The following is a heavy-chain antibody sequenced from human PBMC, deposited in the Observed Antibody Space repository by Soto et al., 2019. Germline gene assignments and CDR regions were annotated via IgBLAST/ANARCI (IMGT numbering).Heavy chain of an antibody. CDR2: IDGDGSRT. Sequence: EVQLVESGGGLVQPGGSLRLSCAASGFTFSGYWMHWVRQAPGKGLVWVSRIDGDGSRTNYADSVKGRFTISRDNAKNTLYLQMNSLRAEDTAVYYCARELASYNDYWGQGTLGTVSS. CDR3: ARELASYNDY. D-gene: IGHD1-1*01. J-gene: IGHJ4*02. V-gene: IGHV3-74*01. CDR1: GFTFSGYW.